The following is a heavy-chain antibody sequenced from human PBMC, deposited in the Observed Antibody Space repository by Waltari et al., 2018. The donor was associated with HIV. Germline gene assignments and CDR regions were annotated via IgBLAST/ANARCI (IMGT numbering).Heavy chain of an antibody. V-gene: IGHV4-34*01. CDR2: INHSGST. CDR3: ARRSCSSTSRYARARGGMDV. Sequence: QVQLQQWGAGLLTTSETLSLTCAVYGESFSGYYWIWIRLPPGKGLEWIGEINHSGSTNYNPSLKSRVTISVDTSKNQFSLKLSSVTAADTAVYYCARRSCSSTSRYARARGGMDVWGQGTTVTVSS. CDR1: GESFSGYY. J-gene: IGHJ6*02. D-gene: IGHD2-2*01.